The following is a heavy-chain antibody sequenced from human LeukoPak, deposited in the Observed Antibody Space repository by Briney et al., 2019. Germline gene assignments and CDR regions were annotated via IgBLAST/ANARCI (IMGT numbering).Heavy chain of an antibody. V-gene: IGHV3-30-3*01. D-gene: IGHD3-9*01. CDR1: GFTFSSYA. J-gene: IGHJ4*02. CDR3: AREEYDMDYFDY. Sequence: PGGSLRLSCAASGFTFSSYAMHWVRQAPGKGLEWVAVISYDGSNKYYADSVKGRFTISRDNSKNTLYLQMNSLRAEDTAVYYCAREEYDMDYFDYWGQGTLVTVSS. CDR2: ISYDGSNK.